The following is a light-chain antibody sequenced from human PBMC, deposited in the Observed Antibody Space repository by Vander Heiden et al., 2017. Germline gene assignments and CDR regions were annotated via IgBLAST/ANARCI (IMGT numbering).Light chain of an antibody. CDR1: QSVSSSY. Sequence: EIVLTQSPGTLSLSPGERATRSCRASQSVSSSYLAWYQQKPDQAPRLLIYGASSRATGIPDRFSGSGSGTDFTLTISRLEPEDFAVYYCQQYGSSPPYTFGQGTKLEIK. CDR3: QQYGSSPPYT. CDR2: GAS. V-gene: IGKV3-20*01. J-gene: IGKJ2*01.